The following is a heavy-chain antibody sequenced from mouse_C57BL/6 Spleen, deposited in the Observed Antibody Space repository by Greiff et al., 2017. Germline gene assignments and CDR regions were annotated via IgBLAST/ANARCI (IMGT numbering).Heavy chain of an antibody. CDR3: ARKYDYDVYWYFDV. J-gene: IGHJ1*03. V-gene: IGHV5-17*01. Sequence: EVNVVESGGGLVKPGGSLKLSCAASGFTFSDYGMHWVRQAPEKGLEWVAYISSGSSTIYYADTVKGRFTISRDNAKNTLFLQMTSLRSEDTAMYYCARKYDYDVYWYFDVWGTGTTVTVSS. CDR1: GFTFSDYG. CDR2: ISSGSSTI. D-gene: IGHD2-4*01.